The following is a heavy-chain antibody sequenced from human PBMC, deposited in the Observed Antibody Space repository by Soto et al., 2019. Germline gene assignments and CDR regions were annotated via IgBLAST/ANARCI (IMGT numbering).Heavy chain of an antibody. V-gene: IGHV4-59*01. CDR1: GGSISSYY. CDR2: IYYSGST. D-gene: IGHD3-22*01. CDR3: ARVDYYDSSGYFDY. Sequence: LSLPFTVSGGSISSYYWSWIRQPPGKGLEWIGYIYYSGSTNYNPSLKSRVTISVDTSKNQFSLKLSSVTAADTAVYYCARVDYYDSSGYFDYWGQGTLVTVSS. J-gene: IGHJ4*02.